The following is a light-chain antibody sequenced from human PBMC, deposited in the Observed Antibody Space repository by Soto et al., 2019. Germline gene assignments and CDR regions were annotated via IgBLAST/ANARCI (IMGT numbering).Light chain of an antibody. CDR1: SSDVGGYNY. Sequence: QSALTQPASVSGSPGQSITISCTGTSSDVGGYNYVSWYRQHPGKAPKLMIYDVSNRPSGVSDRFAGSKSGNTASLTISGLQAEDEADYYCSSYTSSGTHVVFGGGTTLTVL. CDR3: SSYTSSGTHVV. J-gene: IGLJ2*01. V-gene: IGLV2-14*01. CDR2: DVS.